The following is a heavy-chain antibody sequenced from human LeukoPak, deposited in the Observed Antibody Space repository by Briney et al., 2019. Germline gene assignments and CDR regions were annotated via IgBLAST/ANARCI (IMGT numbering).Heavy chain of an antibody. Sequence: GGSLRLSCAASGFTVSSNYMSWVRQAPGKGLVWVSVIYSGGSTYYADSVKGRFTISRDNSKNTLYLQLNSLRAEDTAVYYCAREGSGRTAYNDGLDVWGQGTMVTVSS. J-gene: IGHJ3*01. CDR3: AREGSGRTAYNDGLDV. D-gene: IGHD3-10*01. CDR2: IYSGGST. CDR1: GFTVSSNY. V-gene: IGHV3-53*01.